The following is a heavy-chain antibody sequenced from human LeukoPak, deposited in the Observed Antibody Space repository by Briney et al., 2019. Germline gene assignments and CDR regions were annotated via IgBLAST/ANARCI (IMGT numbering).Heavy chain of an antibody. CDR1: GFTFKSYE. J-gene: IGHJ4*02. Sequence: GGSLRLSCAASGFTFKSYEMNWVRQAPGKGLEWVSHISTSGSTIYYADSVKGRFTISRDDAKNSLYLQMNSLRAEDTGVYYCAQRFDYWGKGTLVTVSS. V-gene: IGHV3-48*03. CDR3: AQRFDY. CDR2: ISTSGSTI.